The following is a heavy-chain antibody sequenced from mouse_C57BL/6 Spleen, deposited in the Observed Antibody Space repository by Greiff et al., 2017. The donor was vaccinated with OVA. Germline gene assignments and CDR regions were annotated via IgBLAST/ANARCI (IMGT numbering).Heavy chain of an antibody. J-gene: IGHJ4*01. CDR3: ARRGRGDAMDY. CDR2: IDPSDSYT. V-gene: IGHV1-59*01. CDR1: GYTFTSYW. Sequence: QVQLQQPGAELVRPGTSVKLSCKASGYTFTSYWMHWVKQRPGQGLEWIGVIDPSDSYTNYNQKFKGKATLTVDTSSSTAYMQLSSLTSEDSAVYYCARRGRGDAMDYWGQGTSVTVSS.